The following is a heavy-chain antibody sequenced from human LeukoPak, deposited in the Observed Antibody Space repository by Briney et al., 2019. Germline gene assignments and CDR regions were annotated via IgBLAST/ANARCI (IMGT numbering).Heavy chain of an antibody. CDR2: IRQDGNEK. Sequence: GGSLRLSCAASGFTFRTYWMSWVRQAPGKGLEWVANIRQDGNEKWYVDSVKGRFTISRDNAKNSLYLQMNSLRAEDTAVYYCAELGITMIGGVWGKGTTVTISS. CDR1: GFTFRTYW. J-gene: IGHJ6*04. V-gene: IGHV3-7*01. D-gene: IGHD3-10*02. CDR3: AELGITMIGGV.